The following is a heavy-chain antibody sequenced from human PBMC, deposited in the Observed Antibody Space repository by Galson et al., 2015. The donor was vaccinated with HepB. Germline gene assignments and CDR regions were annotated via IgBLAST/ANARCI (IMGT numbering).Heavy chain of an antibody. Sequence: QSGAEVKKPGESLKISCKGSGYSFTTYWVAWVRQMPGKGLEWMGIIYPGNSDTRYSPSFQGQVTISADKSISTAYLQWSSLKASDSAIYYCATRFRSSDWYWVYWGQGTLVTVSP. J-gene: IGHJ4*02. CDR2: IYPGNSDT. D-gene: IGHD6-19*01. CDR1: GYSFTTYW. V-gene: IGHV5-51*03. CDR3: ATRFRSSDWYWVY.